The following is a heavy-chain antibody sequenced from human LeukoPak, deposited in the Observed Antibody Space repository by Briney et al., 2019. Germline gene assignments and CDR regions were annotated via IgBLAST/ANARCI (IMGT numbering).Heavy chain of an antibody. V-gene: IGHV3-30*03. D-gene: IGHD3-22*01. CDR1: GFIFSSYD. CDR3: ARDAGFYDSSGFSMGTFDI. Sequence: GSLRLSCAVSGFIFSSYDIHWVRQAPGKGLDWVAGMSYDGNKKYYADSVRGRFTISRDNSKNTLYLQVNSLRAEDTAVYYCARDAGFYDSSGFSMGTFDIWGQGTMVTVSS. CDR2: MSYDGNKK. J-gene: IGHJ3*02.